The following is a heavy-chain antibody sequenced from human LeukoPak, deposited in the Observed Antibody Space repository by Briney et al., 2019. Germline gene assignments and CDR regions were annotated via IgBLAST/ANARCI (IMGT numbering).Heavy chain of an antibody. Sequence: ASVRLSCKASGYTFTDYHIYWLRQAPGQGLEWMAWIFLKTGATTYAREFQGRVTLTSDTSIRTAYMDLRALTSDDTAVYFCARTGVGSGLTYWGQGTQVTVSS. D-gene: IGHD3-22*01. CDR2: IFLKTGAT. CDR1: GYTFTDYH. CDR3: ARTGVGSGLTY. V-gene: IGHV1-2*02. J-gene: IGHJ4*02.